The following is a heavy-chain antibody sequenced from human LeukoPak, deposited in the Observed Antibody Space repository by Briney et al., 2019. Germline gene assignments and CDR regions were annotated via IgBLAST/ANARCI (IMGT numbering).Heavy chain of an antibody. CDR2: INSDGSTT. CDR3: ARGLYYGMDV. V-gene: IGHV3-74*01. J-gene: IGHJ6*02. CDR1: GLTFSSYW. D-gene: IGHD3-16*01. Sequence: GGSLRLSCAAPGLTFSSYWMHWVRQGPGKGLVWVSRINSDGSTTNYADSVKGRFTISRDNAKNTLYPQMSSLRAEDTAVYYCARGLYYGMDVWGQGTTVTVSS.